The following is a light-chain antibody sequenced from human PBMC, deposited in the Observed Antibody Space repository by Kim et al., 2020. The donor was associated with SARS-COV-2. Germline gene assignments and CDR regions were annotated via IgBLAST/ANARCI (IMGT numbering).Light chain of an antibody. CDR2: GAS. CDR3: QQYSNWPPLT. J-gene: IGKJ4*01. V-gene: IGKV3-15*01. Sequence: SPGERATLSCRASESVSSKLAWYQHKPGQAPRLLIHGASTRATGIPARFSGSGSGTEFTLTISSLQSEDFAVYYCQQYSNWPPLTFGGGTKVEIK. CDR1: ESVSSK.